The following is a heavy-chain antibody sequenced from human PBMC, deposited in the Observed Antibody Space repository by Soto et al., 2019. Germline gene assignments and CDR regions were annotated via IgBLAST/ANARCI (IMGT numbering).Heavy chain of an antibody. CDR2: IIPIFGTA. J-gene: IGHJ3*02. D-gene: IGHD3-22*01. CDR1: GGTFSSYA. V-gene: IGHV1-69*13. CDR3: ARPVYYYDSIGYYSYAFDI. Sequence: SVKVSCKASGGTFSSYAISWVRQAPGQGLEWMGGIIPIFGTAYYAQKFQGRVTITADESTSTAYMELSSLRSEDTAVYYCARPVYYYDSIGYYSYAFDIWGQGTMVTVSS.